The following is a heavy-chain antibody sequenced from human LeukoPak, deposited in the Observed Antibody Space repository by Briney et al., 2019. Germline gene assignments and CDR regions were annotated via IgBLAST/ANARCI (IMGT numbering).Heavy chain of an antibody. D-gene: IGHD3-22*01. CDR3: ARGRIAKIVVVHSFHYGMDV. CDR2: INDYTGNT. Sequence: SETLSLTCDVFGGSFTDYFWTWIRQSPGKGLEWIGEINDYTGNTNYNPSLNSRVSISLEKSKNQFSLELRSVTAADTAVYYCARGRIAKIVVVHSFHYGMDVWGQGATVTVSS. CDR1: GGSFTDYF. V-gene: IGHV4-34*01. J-gene: IGHJ6*02.